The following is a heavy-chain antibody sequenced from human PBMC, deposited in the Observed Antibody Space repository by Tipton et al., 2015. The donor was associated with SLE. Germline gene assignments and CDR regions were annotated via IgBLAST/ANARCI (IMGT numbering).Heavy chain of an antibody. CDR3: ARERIEEYGGKENWIDP. D-gene: IGHD4/OR15-4a*01. CDR1: GGSFSGYY. Sequence: LRLSCAVYGGSFSGYYWSWLRQSPGKGLEWIGEINHSGSTNYNPSLKSRVTISVDRSNNQFSLHLSYVTAADRAMYYCARERIEEYGGKENWIDPWGQGPLVTVSS. J-gene: IGHJ5*02. CDR2: INHSGST. V-gene: IGHV4-34*01.